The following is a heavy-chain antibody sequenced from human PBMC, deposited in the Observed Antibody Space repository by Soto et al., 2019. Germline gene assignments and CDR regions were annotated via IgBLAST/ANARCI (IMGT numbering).Heavy chain of an antibody. D-gene: IGHD3-3*01. CDR2: ISSSSSTI. CDR1: GFTFSSYS. Sequence: EVQLVESGGGLVQPGGSLRLSCAASGFTFSSYSMNWVRQAPGKGLEWVSYISSSSSTIYYADSVKGRFTISRDNAKNSLYLQMNSLRDEDTAVYYCARDGDFWSGYHPPDYWGQGTLVTVSS. J-gene: IGHJ4*02. V-gene: IGHV3-48*02. CDR3: ARDGDFWSGYHPPDY.